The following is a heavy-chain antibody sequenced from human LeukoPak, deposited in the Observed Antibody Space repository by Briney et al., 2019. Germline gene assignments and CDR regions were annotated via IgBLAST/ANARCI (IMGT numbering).Heavy chain of an antibody. D-gene: IGHD1-7*01. V-gene: IGHV3-23*01. CDR1: GFTFSSYG. CDR3: ARKGLGGELGGFDS. Sequence: GGTLRLSCAASGFTFSSYGMSWVRQAPGKGLEWVSAIRGSGGSTYYADSVKGRFTISRDNAKNSLYLQMNSLRVEDTALYHCARKGLGGELGGFDSWGQGTLVTVSS. J-gene: IGHJ4*02. CDR2: IRGSGGST.